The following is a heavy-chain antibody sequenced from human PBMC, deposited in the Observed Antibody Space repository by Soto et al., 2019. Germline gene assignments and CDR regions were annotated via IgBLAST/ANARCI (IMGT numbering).Heavy chain of an antibody. Sequence: EVQLVESGGGLVQPGGSLRLSCAASGFTFNSYWMHWVRQAPGKGLVWVSRINGDGSSADYADSVKGRFTVSRDNAKNTQYLQMNSLRAEDTAVYFCTRDERWLQRHDPFEMWGQGTVVTFSS. D-gene: IGHD5-12*01. J-gene: IGHJ3*02. V-gene: IGHV3-74*01. CDR3: TRDERWLQRHDPFEM. CDR2: INGDGSSA. CDR1: GFTFNSYW.